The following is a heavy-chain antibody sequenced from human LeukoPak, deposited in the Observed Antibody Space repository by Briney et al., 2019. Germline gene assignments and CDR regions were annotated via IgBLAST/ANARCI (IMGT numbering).Heavy chain of an antibody. CDR2: IKSDGSRT. J-gene: IGHJ4*02. CDR3: AKDQVLGDY. V-gene: IGHV3-74*01. CDR1: GFTFSNYW. Sequence: GSLRLSCAASGFTFSNYWMHWVRQAPGKGLVWVSRIKSDGSRTDYADSVKGRFTISRDNAKNTLYLQMNSLRAEDTAVYYCAKDQVLGDYWGQGTLVTVSS. D-gene: IGHD2-8*02.